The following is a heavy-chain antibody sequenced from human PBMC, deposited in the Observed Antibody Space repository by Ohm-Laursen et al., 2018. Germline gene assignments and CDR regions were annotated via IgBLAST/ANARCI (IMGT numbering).Heavy chain of an antibody. V-gene: IGHV4-4*07. D-gene: IGHD3-22*01. CDR1: GGYISSYY. J-gene: IGHJ4*02. CDR3: ARVGSDYYVDLFDY. CDR2: IYTSGST. Sequence: TLSLTCTVSGGYISSYYWSWIRQPAGKGLEWIGRIYTSGSTNYNPSLKSRVTMSVDTSKNQFSLKLSSVTAADTAVYYCARVGSDYYVDLFDYWGQGTLVTVSS.